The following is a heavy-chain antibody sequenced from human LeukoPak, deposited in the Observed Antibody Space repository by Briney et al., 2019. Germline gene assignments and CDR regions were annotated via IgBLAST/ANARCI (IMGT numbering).Heavy chain of an antibody. Sequence: GGSLRLSCVVSGFTFSRYPMSWVRQAPGKGLEWVSVISEGGDVTHYADSMKGRFTISRDNTKNTLSLQMNSLRAEDTAIYYCARDSSHYLGSSDYWGQGTLVTVSS. V-gene: IGHV3-23*01. CDR1: GFTFSRYP. CDR2: ISEGGDVT. D-gene: IGHD6-6*01. CDR3: ARDSSHYLGSSDY. J-gene: IGHJ4*02.